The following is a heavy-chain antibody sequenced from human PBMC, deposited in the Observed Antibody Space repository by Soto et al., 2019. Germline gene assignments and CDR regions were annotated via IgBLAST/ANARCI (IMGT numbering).Heavy chain of an antibody. CDR3: ARDETVTDGYYMDV. CDR1: EGTFSSYT. CDR2: IIPILGIA. D-gene: IGHD4-4*01. Sequence: QVQLVQSGAEVKKPGSSVKVSCKASEGTFSSYTISWVRQAPGQGLEWMGRIIPILGIANYAQKFQGRVTITADKSTSTAYMELSILRSEDTAVYYCARDETVTDGYYMDVWGKGTTVTVSS. V-gene: IGHV1-69*08. J-gene: IGHJ6*03.